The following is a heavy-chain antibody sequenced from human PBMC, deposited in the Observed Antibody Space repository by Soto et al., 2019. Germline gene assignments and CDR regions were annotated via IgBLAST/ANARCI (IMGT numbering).Heavy chain of an antibody. J-gene: IGHJ2*01. CDR1: EDTFRNYA. D-gene: IGHD3-22*01. Sequence: QVELVQSGAEVKKPGSSVKVSCQASEDTFRNYAISWVRQAPGQGLEWMGGIIPIFGTANYAQKFQGRVTITADTSANTVYSELSSQRSEDPAVYYCASTKYDSSAYYYWYLGLWGRGTLGTVSS. CDR3: ASTKYDSSAYYYWYLGL. CDR2: IIPIFGTA. V-gene: IGHV1-69*06.